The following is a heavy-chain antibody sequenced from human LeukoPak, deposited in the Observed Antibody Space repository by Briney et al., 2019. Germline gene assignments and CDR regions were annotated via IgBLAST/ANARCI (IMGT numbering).Heavy chain of an antibody. CDR3: ARGRYDSRIFDY. CDR1: GFTFSSYS. Sequence: GGSLRLSCAASGFTFSSYSMNWVRQAPGKGLEWVSFISSSSSYIYYADSVKGRFTISRDNAKKSLYLQMNSLRAEDTAVYYCARGRYDSRIFDYWGQGTLVTVSS. J-gene: IGHJ4*02. V-gene: IGHV3-21*01. D-gene: IGHD3-22*01. CDR2: ISSSSSYI.